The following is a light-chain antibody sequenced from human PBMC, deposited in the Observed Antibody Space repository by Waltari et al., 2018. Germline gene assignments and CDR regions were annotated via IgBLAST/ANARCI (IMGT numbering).Light chain of an antibody. J-gene: IGKJ5*01. Sequence: DFRVTQSPSSLPPFFGARVTIHCQARHVIRNSLNWYQQKPGKAPKLLNYGASNLETGVPSRFSGSGSGTDFTFTISSLQPEDLATYHCQQYGNFPITFGQGTRLEIK. CDR3: QQYGNFPIT. CDR2: GAS. V-gene: IGKV1-33*01. CDR1: HVIRNS.